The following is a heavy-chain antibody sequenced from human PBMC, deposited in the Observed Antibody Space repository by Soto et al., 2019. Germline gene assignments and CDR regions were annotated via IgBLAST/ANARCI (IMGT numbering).Heavy chain of an antibody. J-gene: IGHJ6*03. Sequence: LSLTCAVYGGSFSGYYWNWIRQAPGKGLEWIGEIDHSGSTKYNPSLKSRVTISVDTSKNQFSLNVSSVTAADTAVYYCARDLGLRSAGDLYYYYMDVWGKGATVTVSS. CDR2: IDHSGST. V-gene: IGHV4-34*01. CDR1: GGSFSGYY. CDR3: ARDLGLRSAGDLYYYYMDV. D-gene: IGHD5-12*01.